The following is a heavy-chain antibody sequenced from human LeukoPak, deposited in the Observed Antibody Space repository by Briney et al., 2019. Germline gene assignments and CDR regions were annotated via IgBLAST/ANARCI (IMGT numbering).Heavy chain of an antibody. J-gene: IGHJ6*03. CDR2: IYYSGST. V-gene: IGHV4-59*01. CDR1: GDSISSYY. CDR3: ARVIGRRGYYYYMDG. D-gene: IGHD3-10*01. Sequence: PSETLSLTCTVSGDSISSYYWSWVRQPPGKGLEWVGHIYYSGSTNYNPSLRSRVTISVDRSKNQFSLNLSSVSAADTAVFYCARVIGRRGYYYYMDGWGKGTTVTVSS.